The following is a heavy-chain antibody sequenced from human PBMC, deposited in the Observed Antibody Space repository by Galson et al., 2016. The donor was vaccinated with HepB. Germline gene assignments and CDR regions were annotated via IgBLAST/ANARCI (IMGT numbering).Heavy chain of an antibody. Sequence: SLRLSCAASGFTFSVYAMHWVRQAPGKGLEYVSSIGGNGGRTYYADSVKGRFTISRDNSKNTLYLQMHNLRAEDTAVYYCARDHSEVADNSGYYYFDYWGQGTLVTVSS. V-gene: IGHV3-64*04. D-gene: IGHD3-22*01. CDR2: IGGNGGRT. J-gene: IGHJ4*02. CDR1: GFTFSVYA. CDR3: ARDHSEVADNSGYYYFDY.